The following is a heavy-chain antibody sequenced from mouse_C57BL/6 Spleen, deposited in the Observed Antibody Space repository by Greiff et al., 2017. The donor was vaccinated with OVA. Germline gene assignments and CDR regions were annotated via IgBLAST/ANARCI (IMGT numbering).Heavy chain of an antibody. CDR2: IYPSDSET. V-gene: IGHV1-61*01. CDR3: ARSYGRAGWYFDV. Sequence: VQLQQPGAELVRPGSSVKLSCKASGYTFTSYWMDWVKQRPGQGLEWIGNIYPSDSETHYNQKFKDKATLTVDKSSSTAYMQLSSLTSEDSAVYYCARSYGRAGWYFDVWGTGTTVTVSS. J-gene: IGHJ1*03. CDR1: GYTFTSYW. D-gene: IGHD1-1*01.